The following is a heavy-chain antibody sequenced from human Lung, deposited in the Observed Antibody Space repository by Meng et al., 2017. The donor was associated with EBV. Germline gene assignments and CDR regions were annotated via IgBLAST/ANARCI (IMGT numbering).Heavy chain of an antibody. CDR1: GASISSAYNY. CDR2: IYYSGIT. Sequence: QAQLQESAPRLVVPSQTLSLICTVSGASISSAYNYWTWIRQRPGRGLEWIGYIYYSGITYYNPSLQSRLTISADTSKNQFSLMLTSLTAADTAVYYCARGADEYGGNAFDFWGQGALVTVSS. D-gene: IGHD4-23*01. CDR3: ARGADEYGGNAFDF. J-gene: IGHJ4*02. V-gene: IGHV4-31*03.